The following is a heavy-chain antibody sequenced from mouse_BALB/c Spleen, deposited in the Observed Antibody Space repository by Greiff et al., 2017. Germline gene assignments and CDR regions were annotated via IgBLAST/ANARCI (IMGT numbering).Heavy chain of an antibody. V-gene: IGHV3-6*02. D-gene: IGHD2-4*01. CDR2: ISYDGSN. J-gene: IGHJ2*01. CDR1: GYSITSGYY. Sequence: ESGPGLVKPSQSLSLTCSVTGYSITSGYYWNWIRQFPGNKLEWMGYISYDGSNNYNPSLKNRISITRDTSKNQFFLKLNSVTTEDTATYYCAREMITTYYFDYWGQGTTLTVSS. CDR3: AREMITTYYFDY.